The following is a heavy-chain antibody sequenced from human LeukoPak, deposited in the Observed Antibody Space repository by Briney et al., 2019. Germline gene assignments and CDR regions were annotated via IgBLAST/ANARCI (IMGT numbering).Heavy chain of an antibody. V-gene: IGHV6-1*01. D-gene: IGHD6-19*01. CDR2: TYYRSKWYN. J-gene: IGHJ4*02. CDR3: ARDFGTTGWHTFDY. CDR1: GDSVSSKNGA. Sequence: SQTLSLTCVVSGDSVSSKNGAWNWIRQSPSRGLEWLGRTYYRSKWYNDYAESMEGRMSISQDTSKNQYSLHLNSVTPDDTAVYYCARDFGTTGWHTFDYWGQGTLVTVSS.